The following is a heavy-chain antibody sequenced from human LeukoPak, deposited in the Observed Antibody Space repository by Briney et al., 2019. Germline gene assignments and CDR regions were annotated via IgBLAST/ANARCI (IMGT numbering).Heavy chain of an antibody. D-gene: IGHD6-19*01. V-gene: IGHV3-48*02. CDR2: ISSSSSTI. Sequence: SGGSLRLSCAASGFTFSSYSMNWVRQAPGKGLEWVSYISSSSSTIYYADSAKGRFTISRDNAKNSLYLQMNSLRDEDTAVYYCARDPSLYSSGWYFDYWGQGTLVTVSS. J-gene: IGHJ4*02. CDR1: GFTFSSYS. CDR3: ARDPSLYSSGWYFDY.